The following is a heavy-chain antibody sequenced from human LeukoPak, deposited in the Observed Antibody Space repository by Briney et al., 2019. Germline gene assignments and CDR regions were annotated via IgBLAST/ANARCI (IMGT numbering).Heavy chain of an antibody. CDR3: APATTDAFDI. CDR1: GFTLSSYG. Sequence: GGSLRLSCAASGFTLSSYGMSWVRQAPGKGLEWVSAISGRGGSTYYADSVKGRFTISRDNSKNTLYLQMNSLRAEDTAVYYCAPATTDAFDIWGQGTMVTVSS. V-gene: IGHV3-23*01. D-gene: IGHD1-1*01. J-gene: IGHJ3*02. CDR2: ISGRGGST.